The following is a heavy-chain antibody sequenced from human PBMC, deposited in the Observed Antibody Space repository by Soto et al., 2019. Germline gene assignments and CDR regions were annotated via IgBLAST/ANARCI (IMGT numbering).Heavy chain of an antibody. D-gene: IGHD3-3*01. CDR2: IYYSGST. CDR1: GGSISSSSYY. J-gene: IGHJ6*02. CDR3: ARLYFGFWRGFKSNDGKYV. Sequence: SETLSLTCTVSGGSISSSSYYWGWIRQPPGKGLEWIGSIYYSGSTYYNPSLKSRVTISVDTSKNQFSLKLSSVTAADTAVYYCARLYFGFWRGFKSNDGKYVCSQGTTVTGSS. V-gene: IGHV4-39*01.